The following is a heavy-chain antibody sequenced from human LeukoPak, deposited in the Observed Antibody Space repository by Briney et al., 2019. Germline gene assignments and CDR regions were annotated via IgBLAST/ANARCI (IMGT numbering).Heavy chain of an antibody. V-gene: IGHV1-2*02. Sequence: GASVKVSCKASGYTFTGYYMHWVRQAPGQGLEWMGWINPNSGGTNYAQKFQGRVTMTRDTSISTAYMELSRLRSDDTAVYYCARSSDWLLLHYYYYMDVWGKGTTVTISS. D-gene: IGHD3-9*01. CDR3: ARSSDWLLLHYYYYMDV. CDR1: GYTFTGYY. J-gene: IGHJ6*03. CDR2: INPNSGGT.